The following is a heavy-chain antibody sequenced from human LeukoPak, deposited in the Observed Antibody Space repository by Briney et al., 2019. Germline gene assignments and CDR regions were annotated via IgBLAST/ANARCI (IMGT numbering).Heavy chain of an antibody. CDR3: AREVEGDCSSTSCYSGSWFDP. CDR1: GFTVSSNY. V-gene: IGHV3-66*02. CDR2: IYSGGST. D-gene: IGHD2-2*01. J-gene: IGHJ5*02. Sequence: PGGSLRLSCAASGFTVSSNYMSWVRQAPGKGLEWVSVIYSGGSTSYADSVKGRFTISRDNPKNTLYLQMNSLRAEDTAVYYCAREVEGDCSSTSCYSGSWFDPWGQGTLVTVSS.